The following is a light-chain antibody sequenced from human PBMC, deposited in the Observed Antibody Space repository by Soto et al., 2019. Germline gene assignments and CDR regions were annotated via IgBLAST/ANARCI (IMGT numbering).Light chain of an antibody. CDR1: QSVSSSY. CDR3: QQYGTSPSPT. CDR2: GAS. Sequence: EIVLTQSPGTLSLSPGERATLSCRASQSVSSSYLAWYQQKPGQAPRLLIYGASTRATGIPDRFSGSGSGTDLPLPISRLEPQAFAVYYCQQYGTSPSPTFGQGTRLEI. V-gene: IGKV3-20*01. J-gene: IGKJ5*01.